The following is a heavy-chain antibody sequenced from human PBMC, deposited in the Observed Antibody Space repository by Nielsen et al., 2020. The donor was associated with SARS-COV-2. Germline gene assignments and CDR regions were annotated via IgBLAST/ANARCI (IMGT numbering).Heavy chain of an antibody. J-gene: IGHJ4*02. CDR3: ARGYRTGYCSGGSCYGPVDY. CDR2: IIPIFGTA. Sequence: WVRQAPGQGLEWMGGIIPIFGTANYAQKFRGRVTITADESTSTAYMELSSLRSEDTAVYYCARGYRTGYCSGGSCYGPVDYWGQGTLVTVSS. D-gene: IGHD2-15*01. V-gene: IGHV1-69*01.